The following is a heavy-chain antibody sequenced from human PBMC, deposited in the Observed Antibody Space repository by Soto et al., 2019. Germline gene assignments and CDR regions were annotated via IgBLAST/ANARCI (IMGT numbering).Heavy chain of an antibody. CDR3: AIGGTPRQTDAFDI. CDR1: VYSFTSYW. Sequence: XESLNISHKGSVYSFTSYWLGWVRQMPGKGLEWMGIIYPGDSDTRYSPSFQGQVTISADKSISTAYLQWSSLKASDTAMYYCAIGGTPRQTDAFDIWGQGTMVTVSS. D-gene: IGHD3-10*01. CDR2: IYPGDSDT. J-gene: IGHJ3*02. V-gene: IGHV5-51*01.